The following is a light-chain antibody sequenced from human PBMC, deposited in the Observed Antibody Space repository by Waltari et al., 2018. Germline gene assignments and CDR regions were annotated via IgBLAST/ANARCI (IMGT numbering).Light chain of an antibody. CDR2: DVY. J-gene: IGLJ2*01. Sequence: QSALTQPASVSGSPGQAIIISCTGTGRDVGGYDYLSWYQQYPGKAPRLIIYDVYNRPSGVSNRFSGSKSDNTASLTISGLQAEDESVYYCSSYTSSGVVFGGGTKLTVL. CDR3: SSYTSSGVV. CDR1: GRDVGGYDY. V-gene: IGLV2-14*01.